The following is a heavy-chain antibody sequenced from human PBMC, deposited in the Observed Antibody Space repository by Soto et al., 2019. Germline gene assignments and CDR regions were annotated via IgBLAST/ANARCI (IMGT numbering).Heavy chain of an antibody. Sequence: QVQLVQSGAEVRKPGSSVKVSCKASGGTFSTYTIIWVRQAPGQGLEWMGRVTPMLGIVKYAQKFQDRVTITADTSTSTVYMVVRCLRSDDTAIYYCARGEYCSPDWGQGTLVTVSS. CDR3: ARGEYCSPD. CDR1: GGTFSTYT. D-gene: IGHD2-21*02. J-gene: IGHJ4*02. V-gene: IGHV1-69*02. CDR2: VTPMLGIV.